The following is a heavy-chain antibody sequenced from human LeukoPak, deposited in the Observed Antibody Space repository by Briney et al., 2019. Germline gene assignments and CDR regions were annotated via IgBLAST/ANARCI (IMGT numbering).Heavy chain of an antibody. CDR3: AREGAGYSYDY. D-gene: IGHD5-18*01. J-gene: IGHJ4*02. V-gene: IGHV3-53*01. Sequence: PGGSLRLSCAASGFTVSSNYMSWVRQAPGEGLEWVSIIYSGGSTYYADSVKGRFTISRDNSKNTLYLQMNSVRAEDTAVYYCAREGAGYSYDYWGQGTLVTVSS. CDR2: IYSGGST. CDR1: GFTVSSNY.